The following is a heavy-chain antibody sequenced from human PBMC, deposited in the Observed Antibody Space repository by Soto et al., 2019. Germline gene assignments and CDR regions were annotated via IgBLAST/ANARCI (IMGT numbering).Heavy chain of an antibody. CDR1: GFTFSSYA. J-gene: IGHJ6*04. D-gene: IGHD2-2*01. Sequence: GESLKISCAASGFTFSSYAMSWVRQAPGKGLEWVSAISGSGGSTYYADSVKGRFTISRDNSKNTLYLQMNSLRAEDTAVYYCAKEGADIVVVPAAIAGAEMDVWGKGTTVTVSS. CDR3: AKEGADIVVVPAAIAGAEMDV. CDR2: ISGSGGST. V-gene: IGHV3-23*01.